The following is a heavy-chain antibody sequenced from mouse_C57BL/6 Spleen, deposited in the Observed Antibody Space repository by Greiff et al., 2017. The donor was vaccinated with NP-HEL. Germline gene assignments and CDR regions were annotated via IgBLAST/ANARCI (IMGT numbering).Heavy chain of an antibody. CDR3: VLMVTTEYAMDY. V-gene: IGHV1-52*01. CDR1: GYTFTSYW. J-gene: IGHJ4*01. CDR2: IDPSDSET. D-gene: IGHD2-2*01. Sequence: VQLQQSVAELVRPGSSVKLSCKASGYTFTSYWMHWVKQRPIQGLEWIGNIDPSDSETHYNQKFKDKATLTVDKSSSTAYMQLSSLTSEDSAVYYCVLMVTTEYAMDYWGQGTSVTVSS.